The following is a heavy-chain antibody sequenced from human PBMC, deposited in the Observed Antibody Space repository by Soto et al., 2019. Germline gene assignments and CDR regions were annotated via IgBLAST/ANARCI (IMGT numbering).Heavy chain of an antibody. CDR1: GGSISSSSYY. D-gene: IGHD3-10*01. CDR3: ARPPPGEFYYFDY. CDR2: IYYSGST. Sequence: SETLSLTCTVSGGSISSSSYYWGWIRQPPGKGLEWIGRIYYSGSTYYNPSLKSRVTISVDTSKNQFSLKMSSVTAADTAVYYCARPPPGEFYYFDYWGQGTLVTVSS. J-gene: IGHJ4*02. V-gene: IGHV4-39*01.